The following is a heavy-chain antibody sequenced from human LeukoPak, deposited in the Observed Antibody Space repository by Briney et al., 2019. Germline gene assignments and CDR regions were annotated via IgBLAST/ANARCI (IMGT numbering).Heavy chain of an antibody. CDR1: GFTYSSYS. CDR3: ARDWGGASRAARRKNFYMDV. CDR2: ISCSSSYI. J-gene: IGHJ6*03. Sequence: PGGSLRLSCGASGFTYSSYSMNWVRRAPGKGLEGVTSISCSSSYIYYADSVKGRFTISRDNAKNSLYLKMNSLRAEDTAVYYCARDWGGASRAARRKNFYMDVWGKGTTVTVSS. D-gene: IGHD6-6*01. V-gene: IGHV3-21*01.